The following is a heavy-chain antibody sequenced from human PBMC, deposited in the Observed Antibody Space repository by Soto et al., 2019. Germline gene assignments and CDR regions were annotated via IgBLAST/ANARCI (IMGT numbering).Heavy chain of an antibody. J-gene: IGHJ6*02. CDR1: GFSFNSYA. V-gene: IGHV3-23*01. D-gene: IGHD3-10*01. CDR3: VKQRGSGKTYSYNMDV. CDR2: INYNSRAT. Sequence: EVQLLESGGGLVQPGGSLRLSCETSGFSFNSYAMTWVRQAPGMGLEWVAVINYNSRATFHAQSVKGRFTISRDNARNTVFLQMDSLRAKDTAVYYCVKQRGSGKTYSYNMDVWGLGTTVIVSS.